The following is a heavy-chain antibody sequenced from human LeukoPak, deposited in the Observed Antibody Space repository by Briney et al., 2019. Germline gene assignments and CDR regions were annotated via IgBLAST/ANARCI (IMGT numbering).Heavy chain of an antibody. CDR3: ARDRRFGELYH. CDR1: GGSISSYY. J-gene: IGHJ5*02. V-gene: IGHV4-59*12. D-gene: IGHD3-10*01. CDR2: IYYSGST. Sequence: SETLSLTCTVSGGSISSYYWSWIRQPPGKGLEWIGYIYYSGSTNYNPSLKSRVTISVDTSKNQFSLKLSSVTAADTAVYYCARDRRFGELYHWGQGTLVTVS.